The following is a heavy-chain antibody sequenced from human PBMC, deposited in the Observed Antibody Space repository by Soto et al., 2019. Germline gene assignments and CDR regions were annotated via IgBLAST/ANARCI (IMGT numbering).Heavy chain of an antibody. Sequence: EVQLVESGGGLVKPGGSLRLSCAASGFTFSSYSMNWVRQAPGKGLEWVSSISSSSSYIYYADSVKGRFTISRDNAKNSLYLQMNSLRAEDTAVYYCARDGHEIHAFDIWGQGTMVTVSS. CDR1: GFTFSSYS. CDR2: ISSSSSYI. CDR3: ARDGHEIHAFDI. V-gene: IGHV3-21*01. J-gene: IGHJ3*02.